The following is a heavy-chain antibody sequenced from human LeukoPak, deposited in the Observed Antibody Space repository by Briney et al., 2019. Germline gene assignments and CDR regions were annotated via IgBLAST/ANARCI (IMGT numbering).Heavy chain of an antibody. J-gene: IGHJ4*02. CDR3: AREHVDTAMVKDY. CDR1: GGSFSGYY. V-gene: IGHV4-34*01. D-gene: IGHD5-18*01. Sequence: SETLSLTCAVYGGSFSGYYWSWIRQPPGKGLEWIGSIYHSGSTYYNPSLKSRVTISVDTSKNQFSLKLSSVTAADTAVYYCAREHVDTAMVKDYWGQGTLVTVSS. CDR2: IYHSGST.